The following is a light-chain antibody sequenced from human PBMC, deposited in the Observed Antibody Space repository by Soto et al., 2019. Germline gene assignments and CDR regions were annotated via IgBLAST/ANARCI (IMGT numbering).Light chain of an antibody. Sequence: DIQLTQSPSFLSASVGDRITITCRASEAIRSYLAWYQQKPGEAPNLLIYAASTLQSGVPSRFSGSGSGAEFTLTISSLQPDDSATYYCQQLNRFPLTFGGGTKVEFK. CDR1: EAIRSY. CDR3: QQLNRFPLT. CDR2: AAS. J-gene: IGKJ4*01. V-gene: IGKV1-9*01.